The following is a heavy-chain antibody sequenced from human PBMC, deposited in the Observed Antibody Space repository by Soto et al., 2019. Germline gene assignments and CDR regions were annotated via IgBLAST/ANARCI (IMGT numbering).Heavy chain of an antibody. D-gene: IGHD1-26*01. CDR3: ATNGMGITLYYYYHGMDV. V-gene: IGHV3-66*01. J-gene: IGHJ6*02. CDR1: GFTVSTHY. Sequence: EVQLVESGGGLVQPGGSLRLSCEASGFTVSTHYMTWVRQAPGKGLEWVSVMFYGGSTYYADSVKGRFTISRNDSENTVYLQMNSLRAEDTAVYYCATNGMGITLYYYYHGMDVWGQGTTVTVSS. CDR2: MFYGGST.